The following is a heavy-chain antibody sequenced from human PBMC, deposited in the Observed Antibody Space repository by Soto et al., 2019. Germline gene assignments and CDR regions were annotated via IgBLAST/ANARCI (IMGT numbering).Heavy chain of an antibody. CDR1: GFTFSGYA. V-gene: IGHV3-23*01. CDR3: VKESQPIH. J-gene: IGHJ4*02. Sequence: EVQLLESGGGLVQPGGSLRLSCADSGFTFSGYAMSWVRQAPGKGLEWVSVISGSGGSTNYADSVKGRFTISRDNSNNTLYLQMNSLRAEDTAVYYCVKESQPIHWGQGTLVTVSS. D-gene: IGHD3-9*01. CDR2: ISGSGGST.